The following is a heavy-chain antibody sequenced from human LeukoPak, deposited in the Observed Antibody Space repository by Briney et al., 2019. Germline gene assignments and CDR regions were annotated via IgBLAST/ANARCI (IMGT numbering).Heavy chain of an antibody. Sequence: GGSLRLSCAASGFTFSSYSMNWVRQAPGKGLEWVSSISSSSSYIYYADSVKGRFTISRDNAKDSLYLQMNSLRAEDTAVYYCARTRDTAMVDYWGQGTLVTVSS. J-gene: IGHJ4*02. D-gene: IGHD5-18*01. CDR1: GFTFSSYS. CDR2: ISSSSSYI. CDR3: ARTRDTAMVDY. V-gene: IGHV3-21*01.